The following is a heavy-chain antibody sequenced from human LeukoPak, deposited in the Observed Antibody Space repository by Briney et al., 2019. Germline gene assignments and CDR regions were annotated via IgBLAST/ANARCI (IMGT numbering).Heavy chain of an antibody. J-gene: IGHJ6*03. CDR1: GYSISSGYY. CDR3: ARQRSTIFGVVAHYYYYMDV. CDR2: IYHSGST. V-gene: IGHV4-38-2*01. D-gene: IGHD3-3*01. Sequence: SETLSLTCAVSGYSISSGYYWGWIRQPPGKGLEWIGSIYHSGSTYYNPSLKSRVTISVDTSKNQFSLKLSSVTAADTAVYYCARQRSTIFGVVAHYYYYMDVWGKGTTVTVSS.